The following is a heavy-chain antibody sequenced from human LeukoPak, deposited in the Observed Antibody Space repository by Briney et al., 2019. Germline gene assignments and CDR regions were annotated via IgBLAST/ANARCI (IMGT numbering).Heavy chain of an antibody. CDR3: ARPAVAGGAFDI. CDR2: IKQDGSEE. J-gene: IGHJ3*02. Sequence: GGSLRLSCAASGFTCSGNWMSWVRQAPGKGLEWVANIKQDGSEEFYVDSVRGRFTISRDNPKNSLYLQMNSLSAADTAVYYCARPAVAGGAFDIWGQGTMVTVSS. CDR1: GFTCSGNW. D-gene: IGHD6-19*01. V-gene: IGHV3-7*02.